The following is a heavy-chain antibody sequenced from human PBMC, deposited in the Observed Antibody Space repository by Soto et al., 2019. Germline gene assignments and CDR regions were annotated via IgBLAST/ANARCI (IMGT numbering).Heavy chain of an antibody. CDR3: AKPFDFWSGYPTTIYGMDV. CDR1: GFTFSSYA. V-gene: IGHV3-23*01. Sequence: GSLRLSCAASGFTFSSYAMSWVRQAPGKGLEWVSAISGSGGSTYYADSVKGRFTISRDNSKNTLYLQMNSLRAEDTAVYYCAKPFDFWSGYPTTIYGMDVWGQGTTVTVSS. D-gene: IGHD3-3*01. J-gene: IGHJ6*02. CDR2: ISGSGGST.